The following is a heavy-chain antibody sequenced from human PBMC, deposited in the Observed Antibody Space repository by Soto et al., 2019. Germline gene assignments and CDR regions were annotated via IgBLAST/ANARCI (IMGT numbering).Heavy chain of an antibody. Sequence: GGSLRLSCAASGFTFSTYWMSWVRQAPGKGLEWVANINGDGSEKYYVDSVKGRFTISRDNAKNSLYLQMNSLRAEDTAMYYCTRSLSVDGPDYWGQGTLVTVSS. CDR2: INGDGSEK. CDR1: GFTFSTYW. CDR3: TRSLSVDGPDY. J-gene: IGHJ4*02. V-gene: IGHV3-7*03. D-gene: IGHD6-19*01.